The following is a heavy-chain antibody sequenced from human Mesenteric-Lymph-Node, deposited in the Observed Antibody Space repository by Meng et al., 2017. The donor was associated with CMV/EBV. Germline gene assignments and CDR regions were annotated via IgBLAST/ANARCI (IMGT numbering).Heavy chain of an antibody. CDR1: GFTFDDYA. CDR3: VKTAAHSYYYYGMDV. V-gene: IGHV3-9*01. D-gene: IGHD2-15*01. CDR2: ISWNSGTI. J-gene: IGHJ6*02. Sequence: SLKISCAVSGFTFDDYAMHWVRQVPGKGLEWVSGISWNSGTIGYADSVQGRFTISRDNAKNALYLQMNSLRAEDTALYYCVKTAAHSYYYYGMDVWGQGTTVTVSS.